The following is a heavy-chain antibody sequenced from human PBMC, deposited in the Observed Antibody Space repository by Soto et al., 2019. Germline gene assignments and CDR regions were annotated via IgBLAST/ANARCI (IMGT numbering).Heavy chain of an antibody. D-gene: IGHD3-10*01. V-gene: IGHV6-1*01. CDR2: TYYKSKWNN. CDR1: GDSVYSNSAA. CDR3: TGITWFRCIDV. J-gene: IGHJ6*02. Sequence: SQTLSLTCAISGDSVYSNSAAWNWVRQSPSRGLEWLGRTYYKSKWNNDYALSVKSRITINPDTSKNQFSLHLYSATPEDTAVDDCTGITWFRCIDVWGHGTQVTVSS.